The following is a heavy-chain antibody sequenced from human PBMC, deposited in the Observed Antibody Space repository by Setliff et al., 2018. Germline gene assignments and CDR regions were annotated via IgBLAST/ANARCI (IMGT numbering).Heavy chain of an antibody. J-gene: IGHJ6*02. CDR3: AADQPKEWLRYYYYGMDV. CDR1: GFTFTSSA. D-gene: IGHD3-3*01. V-gene: IGHV1-58*01. CDR2: IVVGSGNT. Sequence: SVKVSCKASGFTFTSSAVQWVRQARGQRLEWIGWIVVGSGNTNYAQKFQERVTITRDMSTSTAYMELSSPRSEDTAVYYCAADQPKEWLRYYYYGMDVWGQGTTVTVSS.